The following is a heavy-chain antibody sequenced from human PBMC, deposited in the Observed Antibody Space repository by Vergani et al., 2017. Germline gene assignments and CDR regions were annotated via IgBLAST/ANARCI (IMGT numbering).Heavy chain of an antibody. V-gene: IGHV3-33*01. CDR2: IWYDGSNK. D-gene: IGHD3-22*01. Sequence: QVQLVESGGGVVQPGRSLRLSCAASGFTFSSYGMHWVRQAPGKGLEWVAVIWYDGSNKYYADSVKGRFTISRDNSKNTLYLQMNSLRAEDTAVYYCARVVGYYYDSSGYPSYYYGMDVWGQGTTVTVSS. J-gene: IGHJ6*02. CDR3: ARVVGYYYDSSGYPSYYYGMDV. CDR1: GFTFSSYG.